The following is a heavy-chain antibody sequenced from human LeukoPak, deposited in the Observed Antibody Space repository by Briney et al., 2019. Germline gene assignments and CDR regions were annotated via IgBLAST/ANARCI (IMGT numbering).Heavy chain of an antibody. CDR1: GFTVSRNY. V-gene: IGHV3-53*01. CDR3: ANLPRGDY. J-gene: IGHJ4*02. D-gene: IGHD3-10*01. CDR2: IYSGGNT. Sequence: GGSLRLSCAASGFTVSRNYMSWVRQAPGKGLEWVSVIYSGGNTYYVDFVKGRFTISRDNSKNTLYLQINSLTAEDTAVYYCANLPRGDYWGLGTLVTVSS.